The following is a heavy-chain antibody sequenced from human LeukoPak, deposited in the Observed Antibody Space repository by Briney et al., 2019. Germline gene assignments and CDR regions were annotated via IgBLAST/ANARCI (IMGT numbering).Heavy chain of an antibody. CDR2: INHSGST. J-gene: IGHJ4*02. D-gene: IGHD1-26*01. CDR3: ARGRGGATIY. Sequence: PSETLSLTCAVYGGSFSGYYWSWIRQPPGKGLEWIGEINHSGSTNYNPSLKSRVTISVDTSKNQFSLKLSPVTAADTAVYYCARGRGGATIYWGQGTLVTVSS. CDR1: GGSFSGYY. V-gene: IGHV4-34*01.